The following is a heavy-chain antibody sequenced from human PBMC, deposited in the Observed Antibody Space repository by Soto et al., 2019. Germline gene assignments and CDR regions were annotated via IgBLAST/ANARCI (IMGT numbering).Heavy chain of an antibody. Sequence: GGSLRLSCAASGFTFSSYGMHWVRQAPGKGLEWVAVIWYDGSNNSSADSVNGRFTISRYNSKSTLYLQMNSLRAEDTAVYYCARDQQLVQIDYCYYGMDVWGQGPTGTV. V-gene: IGHV3-33*01. CDR3: ARDQQLVQIDYCYYGMDV. J-gene: IGHJ6*02. CDR1: GFTFSSYG. D-gene: IGHD6-13*01. CDR2: IWYDGSNN.